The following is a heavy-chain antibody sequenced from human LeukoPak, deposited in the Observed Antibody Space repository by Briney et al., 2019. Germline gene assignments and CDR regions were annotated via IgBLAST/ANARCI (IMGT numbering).Heavy chain of an antibody. CDR1: GGSISSYY. J-gene: IGHJ4*02. CDR3: ARVGDSATYFDY. Sequence: SETLSLTCTVSGGSISSYYWSWIRQPAGKGLERIGRILTGGNTNYTPSLKSRVTMSVDRSKNQSSLKLSSVTAADTAVYYCARVGDSATYFDYWGQGTLVTVSS. V-gene: IGHV4-4*07. CDR2: ILTGGNT. D-gene: IGHD2-21*02.